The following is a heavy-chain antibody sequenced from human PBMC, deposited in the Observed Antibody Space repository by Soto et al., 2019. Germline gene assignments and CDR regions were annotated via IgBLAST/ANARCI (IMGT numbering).Heavy chain of an antibody. CDR1: GGTFSSYA. Sequence: QVQLVQSGAEVKKPGSSVKVSCKASGGTFSSYAISWVRQAPGQGLEWMGGIIPIFGTANYAQKFQGRVTITADESTRTAYMELSSLRSEDTAVYYCARGPSGSYDYSYYGMDVWGQGTTVTVSS. CDR3: ARGPSGSYDYSYYGMDV. D-gene: IGHD1-26*01. V-gene: IGHV1-69*01. J-gene: IGHJ6*02. CDR2: IIPIFGTA.